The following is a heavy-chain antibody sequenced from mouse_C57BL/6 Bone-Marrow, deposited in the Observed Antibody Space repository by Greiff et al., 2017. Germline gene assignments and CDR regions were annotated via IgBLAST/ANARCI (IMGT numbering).Heavy chain of an antibody. CDR1: GFTFSDSY. V-gene: IGHV5-16*01. CDR2: INYDGSST. Sequence: EVHLVASEGGLVQPGSSMKLSCTASGFTFSDSYMAWVRQVPEKGLEWVANINYDGSSTYYLDSLKCRFIISRDNAKNILYLQLSSLKSEDTATYYCARAYYSNYPDYWGQGTTLTVSS. D-gene: IGHD2-5*01. CDR3: ARAYYSNYPDY. J-gene: IGHJ2*01.